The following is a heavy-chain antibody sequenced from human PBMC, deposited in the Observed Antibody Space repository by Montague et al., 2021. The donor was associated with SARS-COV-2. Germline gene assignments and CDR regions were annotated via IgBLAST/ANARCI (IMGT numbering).Heavy chain of an antibody. Sequence: SETLSLTCAVYGGSFSGYYWTWIRQSPRKGLEWVGEINHSGSTNYNPSLKSRVTISVDTSKNQFSLKLSSVTAADTAVYYCACGEITTRGLIYYGMDVWGQGTTVTVSS. J-gene: IGHJ6*02. CDR3: ACGEITTRGLIYYGMDV. V-gene: IGHV4-34*01. CDR1: GGSFSGYY. CDR2: INHSGST. D-gene: IGHD4-11*01.